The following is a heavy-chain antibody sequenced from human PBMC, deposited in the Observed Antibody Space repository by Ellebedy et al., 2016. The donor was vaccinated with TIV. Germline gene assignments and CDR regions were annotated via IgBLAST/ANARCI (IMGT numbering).Heavy chain of an antibody. CDR2: INHSGST. V-gene: IGHV4-39*07. D-gene: IGHD3-10*01. J-gene: IGHJ4*02. Sequence: SETLSLTCTGSNGSISNSSYYWGWIRQPPGKGLEWIGEINHSGSTNYNPSLKSRVSISVDTSKNQFSLRLSSVTAEDTAVYYCARGYYDWGNSNHFDSWGQGALVSVSS. CDR1: NGSISNSSYY. CDR3: ARGYYDWGNSNHFDS.